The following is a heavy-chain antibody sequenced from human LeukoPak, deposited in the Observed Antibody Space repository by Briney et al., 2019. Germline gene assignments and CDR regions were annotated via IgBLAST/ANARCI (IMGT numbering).Heavy chain of an antibody. CDR3: ARDPSEWELPVDY. J-gene: IGHJ4*02. V-gene: IGHV3-74*01. CDR1: GFTFSSSW. CDR2: INTDGSST. D-gene: IGHD1-26*01. Sequence: GSLRLSCAASGFTFSSSWMHWVRQAPGKGLVWVSRINTDGSSTSYADSVKGRFTISRDNAKNTLYLQMNSLRAEDTAVYYCARDPSEWELPVDYWGQGTLVTVSS.